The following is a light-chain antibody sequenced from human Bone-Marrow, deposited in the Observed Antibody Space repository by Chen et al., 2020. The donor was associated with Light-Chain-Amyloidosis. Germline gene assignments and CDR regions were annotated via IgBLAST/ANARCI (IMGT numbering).Light chain of an antibody. V-gene: IGLV2-14*01. Sequence: QSALTPPASVSGSPGQSITISCTGTSSDVGGDNHVSWYQQHPDKAPKLRIYEVTNRPSWVPDRFSGSKSDNTASLTISGLQPGGEADYFCSSYTITTTLVYGSGTRVTVL. CDR1: SSDVGGDNH. CDR3: SSYTITTTLV. CDR2: EVT. J-gene: IGLJ1*01.